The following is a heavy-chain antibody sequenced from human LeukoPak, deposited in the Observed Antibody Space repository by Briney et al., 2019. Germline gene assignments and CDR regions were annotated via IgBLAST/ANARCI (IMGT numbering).Heavy chain of an antibody. CDR1: GGTFSSYA. CDR2: IIPIFGTA. CDR3: ARDKRSGNDSIYYYYYMDV. D-gene: IGHD3-22*01. J-gene: IGHJ6*03. Sequence: ASVKVSCKASGGTFSSYAISWVRQAPGQGLEWMGRIIPIFGTANYAQKFQGRVTITTDESTSTAYMELSSLRSEDTAVYYCARDKRSGNDSIYYYYYMDVWGKGTTVTVSS. V-gene: IGHV1-69*05.